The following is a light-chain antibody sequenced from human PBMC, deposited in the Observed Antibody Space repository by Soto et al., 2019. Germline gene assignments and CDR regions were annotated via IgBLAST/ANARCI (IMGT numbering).Light chain of an antibody. CDR1: QSVSSY. Sequence: EIVLTQSPATLSLSPGERATLSCRASQSVSSYLAWYQQTPGQAPRLLIYDASNRATGIPARFSGSGSGTDFTLTISSLEPEDFAVYYGQQRSNLTWTFGQGTKVEIK. J-gene: IGKJ1*01. CDR2: DAS. CDR3: QQRSNLTWT. V-gene: IGKV3-11*01.